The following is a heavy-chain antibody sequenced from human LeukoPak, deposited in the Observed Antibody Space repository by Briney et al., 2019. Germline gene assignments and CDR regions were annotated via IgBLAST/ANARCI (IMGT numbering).Heavy chain of an antibody. CDR1: GFTFSSYA. CDR2: ISGSGGST. V-gene: IGHV3-23*01. CDR3: AKINYYDSSGYYLGLDY. Sequence: QPGGSLRLSCAASGFTFSSYAMSWVRQAPGKGLEWVSAISGSGGSTYYADSVKGRFTISRDNSKNTLYLQMNSLRAEDTAVYYCAKINYYDSSGYYLGLDYWGQGTLVTVSS. D-gene: IGHD3-22*01. J-gene: IGHJ4*02.